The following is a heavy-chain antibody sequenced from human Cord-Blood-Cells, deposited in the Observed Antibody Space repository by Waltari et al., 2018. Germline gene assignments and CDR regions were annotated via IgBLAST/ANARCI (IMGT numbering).Heavy chain of an antibody. CDR3: ARGFRIATPFDY. V-gene: IGHV4-34*01. CDR1: GGSFSGYY. D-gene: IGHD6-13*01. J-gene: IGHJ4*02. Sequence: QVQLQQWGAGLLKPSETLSVACAVYGGSFSGYYCSGLRQPPGKGLEWIGEINHSGSTNYNPSLKSRVTISVDTSKNQFSLKLSSVTAADTAVYYCARGFRIATPFDYWGQGTLVTVSS. CDR2: INHSGST.